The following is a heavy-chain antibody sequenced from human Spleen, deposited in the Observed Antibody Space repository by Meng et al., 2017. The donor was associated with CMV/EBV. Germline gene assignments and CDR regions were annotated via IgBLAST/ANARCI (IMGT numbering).Heavy chain of an antibody. CDR2: IIPIFGTA. V-gene: IGHV1-69*05. D-gene: IGHD2-2*01. CDR3: VRGTGHCSSTSCSSGY. CDR1: GGTFSSYA. Sequence: SVKVSCKASGGTFSSYAISWVRQAPGQGLEWMGGIIPIFGTANYAQKFQGRVTITTDESTSTAYMELSSLRSEDTAVYYCVRGTGHCSSTSCSSGYWGQGTLVTVSS. J-gene: IGHJ4*02.